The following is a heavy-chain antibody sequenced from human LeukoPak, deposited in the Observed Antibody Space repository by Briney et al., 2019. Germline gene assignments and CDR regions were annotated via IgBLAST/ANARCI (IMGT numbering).Heavy chain of an antibody. J-gene: IGHJ3*02. Sequence: ASVKVSCKASGYTFTRYDMHWVGQAPGQGLGWMGGINPNSGGTNYGQNFQGRVTMTRDTSISTDYMELSMLRSDDTAVYYCASGGGSYGDIWGQGTMVTVSS. V-gene: IGHV1-2*02. CDR1: GYTFTRYD. D-gene: IGHD1-26*01. CDR2: INPNSGGT. CDR3: ASGGGSYGDI.